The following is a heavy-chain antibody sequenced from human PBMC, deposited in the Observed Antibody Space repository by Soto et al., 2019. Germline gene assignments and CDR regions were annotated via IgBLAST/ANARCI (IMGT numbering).Heavy chain of an antibody. V-gene: IGHV4-61*08. CDR2: IYYSGIT. CDR1: GGSISSGGYS. Sequence: PSETLSLTCAVSGGSISSGGYSWSWIRQPPGKGLEWIGYIYYSGITDYNPSLKSRVTISVDTSKSQFSLKLGSVTAADTAVYYCARGGGVYYFDYWGQGTLVTVS. J-gene: IGHJ4*02. D-gene: IGHD2-8*02. CDR3: ARGGGVYYFDY.